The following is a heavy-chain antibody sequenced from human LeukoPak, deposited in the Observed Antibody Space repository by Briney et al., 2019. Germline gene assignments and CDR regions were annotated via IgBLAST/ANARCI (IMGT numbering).Heavy chain of an antibody. Sequence: GGTLRLSCAASGFTFSSYGMHWVRQAPGKGLEWVAFIRYDGSNKYYADSVKGRFTISRDNSKNTLYLQMNSLRAEDTAVYYCAKDRKLAARPFDYWGQGTLVTVSS. CDR2: IRYDGSNK. CDR3: AKDRKLAARPFDY. CDR1: GFTFSSYG. D-gene: IGHD6-6*01. J-gene: IGHJ4*02. V-gene: IGHV3-30*02.